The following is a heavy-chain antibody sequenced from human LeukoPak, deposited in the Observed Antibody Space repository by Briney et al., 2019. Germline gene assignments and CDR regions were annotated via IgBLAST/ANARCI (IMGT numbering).Heavy chain of an antibody. V-gene: IGHV3-30*18. CDR2: ISYDGSNK. CDR3: AKDDSSGYHFDY. Sequence: GGSLRLSCAASGFTFSSYGMHWVHQAPGKGLEWVAVISYDGSNKYYADSVKGRFTISRDNSKNTLYLQMNSLRAEDTAVYYCAKDDSSGYHFDYWGQGTLVTVSS. J-gene: IGHJ4*02. D-gene: IGHD3-22*01. CDR1: GFTFSSYG.